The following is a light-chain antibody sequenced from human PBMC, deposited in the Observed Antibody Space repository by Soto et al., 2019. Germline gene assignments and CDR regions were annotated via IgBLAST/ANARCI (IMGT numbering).Light chain of an antibody. V-gene: IGLV1-40*01. CDR2: GNS. J-gene: IGLJ2*01. CDR3: QSYDSSLSGYVV. CDR1: SSNIGAGYD. Sequence: QSVLTQPPSVSGAPGQRVTISCTGSSSNIGAGYDVHGYQQLPGTAPKLLIYGNSNRPSGVPDRFSGSKSGTSASPAITGVQAEDEADYYCQSYDSSLSGYVVFGGGTKLTVL.